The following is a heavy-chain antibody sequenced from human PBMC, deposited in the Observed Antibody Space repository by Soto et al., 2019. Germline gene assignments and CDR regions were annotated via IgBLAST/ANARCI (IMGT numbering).Heavy chain of an antibody. CDR1: GYTFTSYA. D-gene: IGHD6-19*01. V-gene: IGHV1-3*01. Sequence: ASVKVSCKASGYTFTSYAMHWVRQAPGQRLEWMGWINAGNGNTKYSQKFQGRVTITRDTSASTAYMELSSLRSEDTAVYYCASPFRYSSGWANWFDPWGQGTLVTVS. J-gene: IGHJ5*02. CDR2: INAGNGNT. CDR3: ASPFRYSSGWANWFDP.